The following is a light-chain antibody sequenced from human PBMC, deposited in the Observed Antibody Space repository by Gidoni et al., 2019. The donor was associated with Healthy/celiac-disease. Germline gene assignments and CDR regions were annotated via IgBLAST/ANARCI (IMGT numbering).Light chain of an antibody. CDR1: QSISSY. CDR2: AAS. V-gene: IGKV1-39*01. J-gene: IGKJ4*01. CDR3: QQSYSTPPT. Sequence: DIQMTQLPSSLSASVGDRVTITCRASQSISSYLTWYQPKPGKAPKLLIYAASSLQSGVPSRFSGSGSGTDFTLTISSLQPEDFATYYCQQSYSTPPTFGGGTKVEIK.